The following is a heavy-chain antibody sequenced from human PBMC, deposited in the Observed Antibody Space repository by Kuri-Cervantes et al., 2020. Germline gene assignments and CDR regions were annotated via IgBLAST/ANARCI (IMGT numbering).Heavy chain of an antibody. V-gene: IGHV3-72*01. CDR1: GFTFSNAW. Sequence: GESLKISCAASGFTFSNAWMSWVRLAPGKGLEWVGRTRNKANSYTTEYAASVKGRFTVSRDDSKKSLYLQMDSLKTEDTAVYYCSTDPTYYFDYWGQGTLVTVSS. CDR3: STDPTYYFDY. CDR2: TRNKANSYTT. J-gene: IGHJ4*02.